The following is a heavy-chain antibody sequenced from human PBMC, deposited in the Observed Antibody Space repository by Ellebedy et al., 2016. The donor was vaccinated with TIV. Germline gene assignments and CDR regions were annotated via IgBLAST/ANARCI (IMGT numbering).Heavy chain of an antibody. CDR2: ISDSGSMI. CDR1: GFSSSDYY. V-gene: IGHV3-11*01. D-gene: IGHD6-19*01. CDR3: ARISRGRSFYGMDV. Sequence: GGSLRLXCAASGFSSSDYYMSWIRQAPGKGLEWVSYISDSGSMIHYADSVKGRFTISRDNSKNSLYLQMDNLRAEDTAVYYCARISRGRSFYGMDVWGQGTTVTVSS. J-gene: IGHJ6*02.